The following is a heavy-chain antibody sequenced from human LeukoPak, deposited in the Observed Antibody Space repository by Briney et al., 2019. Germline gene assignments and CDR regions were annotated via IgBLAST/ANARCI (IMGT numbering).Heavy chain of an antibody. D-gene: IGHD3-22*01. CDR3: ARVQVYYYDSSGYDY. Sequence: GASVKVSCKASGYTFTNFGISWVRQAPGQGLEWMGRISAYNGNTNYAQRLQGRVTMTTDTSTSTAYMELRSLRSDDTAVYYCARVQVYYYDSSGYDYWGQGTLVTVSS. V-gene: IGHV1-18*01. J-gene: IGHJ4*02. CDR1: GYTFTNFG. CDR2: ISAYNGNT.